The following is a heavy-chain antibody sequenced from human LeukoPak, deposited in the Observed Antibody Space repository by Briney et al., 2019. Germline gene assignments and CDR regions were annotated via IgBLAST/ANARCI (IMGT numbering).Heavy chain of an antibody. D-gene: IGHD3-3*01. CDR1: GFTFSSYS. Sequence: GGSLRLSCAVSGFTFSSYSMNWVRQAPGKGLEWVSSISSSSSYIYYADSVKGRFTIPRDEAKNSLYLQMNSLRAEDTAVYYCARATRPDFWSGYYTHDAFDIWGQGTMVTVSS. J-gene: IGHJ3*02. CDR2: ISSSSSYI. CDR3: ARATRPDFWSGYYTHDAFDI. V-gene: IGHV3-21*01.